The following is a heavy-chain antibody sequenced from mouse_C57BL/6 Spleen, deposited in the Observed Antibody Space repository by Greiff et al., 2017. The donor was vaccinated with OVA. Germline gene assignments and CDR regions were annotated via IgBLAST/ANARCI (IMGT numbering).Heavy chain of an antibody. J-gene: IGHJ2*01. CDR2: ISNGGGST. D-gene: IGHD1-1*01. CDR1: GFTFSDYY. Sequence: EVQRVESGGGLVQPGGSLKLSCAASGFTFSDYYMYWVRQTPEKRLEWVAYISNGGGSTYYPDTVKGRFTISRDNAKNTLYLQMSRLKSEDTAMYYCARGLFTTVVDYWGQGTTLTVSS. CDR3: ARGLFTTVVDY. V-gene: IGHV5-12*01.